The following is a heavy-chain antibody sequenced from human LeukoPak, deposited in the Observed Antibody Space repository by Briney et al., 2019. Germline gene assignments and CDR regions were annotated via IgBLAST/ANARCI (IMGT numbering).Heavy chain of an antibody. V-gene: IGHV4-34*01. Sequence: SETLSLTCAVYGGSFSGYYWRWIRQPPGKGLEWIGEINHSGSTNYNPSLKSRVTISVDTSKNKFSLKLSSVTAADTAVYYCPRGTSSGWFDPWGQGTLVTVSS. CDR2: INHSGST. J-gene: IGHJ5*02. CDR3: PRGTSSGWFDP. D-gene: IGHD6-19*01. CDR1: GGSFSGYY.